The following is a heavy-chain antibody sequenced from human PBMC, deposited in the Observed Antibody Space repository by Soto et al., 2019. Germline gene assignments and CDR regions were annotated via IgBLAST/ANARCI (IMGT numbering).Heavy chain of an antibody. V-gene: IGHV3-23*01. CDR2: ISGSGGST. CDR1: GFTFSSFA. Sequence: GGSLRLSCAASGFTFSSFAMSWVRQAPGKGPEWVSAISGSGGSTYYADSVKGRFTISRDNSKNTLYLQMNSPRAEDTAVYYCAKGHQYSSSSNHFDSWGQGTPVTVSS. CDR3: AKGHQYSSSSNHFDS. J-gene: IGHJ4*02. D-gene: IGHD6-6*01.